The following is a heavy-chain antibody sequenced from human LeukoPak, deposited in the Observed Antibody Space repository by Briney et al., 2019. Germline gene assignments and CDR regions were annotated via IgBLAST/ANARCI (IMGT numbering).Heavy chain of an antibody. CDR2: IRYDGSDK. V-gene: IGHV3-30*02. CDR3: AKQNYGDYFSAFDY. Sequence: QPGGSLRLSCAASGFTFSRYGIHWVRQAPGKGLEWVAFIRYDGSDKYYADSVKGRFTISKDNSKNTLYLQMNSLRPEDTAVYYCAKQNYGDYFSAFDYWGQGTLVTVSS. J-gene: IGHJ4*02. CDR1: GFTFSRYG. D-gene: IGHD4-17*01.